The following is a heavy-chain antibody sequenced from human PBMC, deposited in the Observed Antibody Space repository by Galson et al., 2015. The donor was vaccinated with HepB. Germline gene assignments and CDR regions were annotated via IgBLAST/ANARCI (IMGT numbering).Heavy chain of an antibody. D-gene: IGHD6-13*01. J-gene: IGHJ5*02. CDR3: ARDSSYSSSWYDH. CDR1: GFTLTSYG. V-gene: IGHV3-33*01. CDR2: IWYDGSNK. Sequence: SLRLSCAASGFTLTSYGMHWVRQAPGKGLEWVAVIWYDGSNKDYEDSVKGRFTISRDNSKNTLYLEMNSPRAEDTAVYYCARDSSYSSSWYDHWGQGTLVTVSS.